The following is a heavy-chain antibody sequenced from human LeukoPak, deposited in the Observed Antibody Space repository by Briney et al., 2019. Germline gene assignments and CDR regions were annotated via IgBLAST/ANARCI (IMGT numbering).Heavy chain of an antibody. CDR1: GFTFEDYT. CDR2: ISWDGTT. Sequence: GGSLRLSCAASGFTFEDYTMHWVRQVPGKTLERVSLISWDGTTYYTDSVKGRFTISRDNSQDSLYLQMDTLRSEDTAFYYCVKDLTYESSGSFFDYWGRGTLVTVS. J-gene: IGHJ4*02. CDR3: VKDLTYESSGSFFDY. D-gene: IGHD3-22*01. V-gene: IGHV3-43*01.